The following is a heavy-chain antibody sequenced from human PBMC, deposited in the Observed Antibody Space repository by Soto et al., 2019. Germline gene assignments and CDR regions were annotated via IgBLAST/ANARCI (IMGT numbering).Heavy chain of an antibody. CDR2: ISASGGNA. CDR1: GLPFSNYA. J-gene: IGHJ6*02. CDR3: ASRGRYYGVDV. D-gene: IGHD3-10*01. Sequence: GSIRLSRAGCGLPFSNYAMSWVRQATGKGLEWVSTISASGGNAYYADSVEGRFTISRDNSRNTLYLQMNSLRAEDTAIYYCASRGRYYGVDVWGQGTTVTVSS. V-gene: IGHV3-23*01.